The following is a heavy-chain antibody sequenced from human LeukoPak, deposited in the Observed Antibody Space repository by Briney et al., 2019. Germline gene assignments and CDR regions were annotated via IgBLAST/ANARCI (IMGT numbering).Heavy chain of an antibody. D-gene: IGHD6-13*01. Sequence: GASVKVSCKASGYIFTSYGISWVRQAPGQGLEWMGWIGAYNGNTNYAQKLQGRVTVTTDTSTSTAYMELRSLRSDDTAVYCARDLGSGIAEPFDHWGQGTLVTVSS. CDR1: GYIFTSYG. CDR2: IGAYNGNT. J-gene: IGHJ4*02. CDR3: ARDLGSGIAEPFDH. V-gene: IGHV1-18*01.